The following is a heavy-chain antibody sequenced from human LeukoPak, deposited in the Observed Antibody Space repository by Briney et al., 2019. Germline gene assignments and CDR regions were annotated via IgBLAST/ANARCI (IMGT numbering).Heavy chain of an antibody. D-gene: IGHD3-22*01. CDR2: IYTSGST. CDR1: GGSLSSYY. CDR3: ARAIDYYDRSGYYYDY. J-gene: IGHJ4*02. V-gene: IGHV4-4*07. Sequence: SETLSLTYTVSGGSLSSYYWSWMRQPAGTGLEWIGRIYTSGSTNYNRSLKSRVTMSVDTSKNQFSLKLSSATAADTAVYYCARAIDYYDRSGYYYDYWGQGTLVTVSS.